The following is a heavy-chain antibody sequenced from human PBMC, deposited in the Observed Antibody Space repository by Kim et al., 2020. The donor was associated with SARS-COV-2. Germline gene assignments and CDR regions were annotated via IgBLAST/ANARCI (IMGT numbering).Heavy chain of an antibody. J-gene: IGHJ4*02. D-gene: IGHD3-16*01. CDR3: ARGIVNKMIAN. V-gene: IGHV3-53*01. Sequence: TYYQDSVRGRFTISRNNSKNTLYLQMNSLRAKDTAVYYCARGIVNKMIANWGQGTLVTVSS. CDR2: T.